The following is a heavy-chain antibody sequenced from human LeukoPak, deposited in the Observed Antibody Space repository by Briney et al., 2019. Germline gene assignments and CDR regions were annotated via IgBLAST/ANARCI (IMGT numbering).Heavy chain of an antibody. CDR2: ISSSGSTI. CDR3: ARDKFYKYGDYRNWFDP. J-gene: IGHJ5*02. CDR1: GFTFSDYY. D-gene: IGHD4-17*01. V-gene: IGHV3-11*01. Sequence: PGGSLPLSCAASGFTFSDYYMSWIRQAPGKGLEWVSYISSSGSTIYYADSVKGRFTISRDNAKNSLYLQMNSLRAEDTAVYYCARDKFYKYGDYRNWFDPWGQGTLVTVSS.